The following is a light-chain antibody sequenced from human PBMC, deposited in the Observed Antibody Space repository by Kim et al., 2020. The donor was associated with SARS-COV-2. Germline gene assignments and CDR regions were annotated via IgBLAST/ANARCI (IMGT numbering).Light chain of an antibody. CDR3: QVWDSSRV. CDR1: NIGSKS. Sequence: SYELTQPPSVSVASGKTARITCGGNNIGSKSVHWYQQKPGQAPVLVIYYDSDRPSGIPERFSGSNSGNTATLTISRVEAGDEADYYCQVWDSSRVFGGGTQLTVL. V-gene: IGLV3-21*04. CDR2: YDS. J-gene: IGLJ3*02.